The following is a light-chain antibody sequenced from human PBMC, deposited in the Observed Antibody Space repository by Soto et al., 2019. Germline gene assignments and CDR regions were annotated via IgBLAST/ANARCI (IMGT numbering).Light chain of an antibody. J-gene: IGKJ1*01. Sequence: DIQMTQSPSTLPASVGDRVTITCRASQSISNWLAWYQQRTGKAPQLLIYKASILERGVSSRFSGSGSGTEFTLTISSLQPDDFATYYCQQYNSYLWTFGQGTKVEVK. V-gene: IGKV1-5*03. CDR2: KAS. CDR1: QSISNW. CDR3: QQYNSYLWT.